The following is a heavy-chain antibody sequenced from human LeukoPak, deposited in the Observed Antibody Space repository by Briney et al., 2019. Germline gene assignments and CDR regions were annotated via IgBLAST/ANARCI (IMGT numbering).Heavy chain of an antibody. CDR2: IYTSGST. V-gene: IGHV4-61*02. D-gene: IGHD5-24*01. CDR3: ARRGDGYNSPPFDY. Sequence: PSQTLSLTCTVSGGSISSGTYYWSWIRQPAGKGLEWIGRIYTSGSTNYNPSLKSRVTILVDTSKNQFSLKLSSVTAADTAVYYCARRGDGYNSPPFDYWGQGTLVTVSS. J-gene: IGHJ4*02. CDR1: GGSISSGTYY.